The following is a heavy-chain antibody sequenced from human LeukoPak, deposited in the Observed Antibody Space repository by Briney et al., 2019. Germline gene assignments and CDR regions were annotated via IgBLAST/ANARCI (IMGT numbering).Heavy chain of an antibody. CDR2: IKQDGSEK. D-gene: IGHD2/OR15-2a*01. V-gene: IGHV3-7*01. CDR3: ASSWYGNRAHAFDI. CDR1: GFTFSSYW. Sequence: GGSLRLSCAASGFTFSSYWMGWVRQAPGKGLEWVANIKQDGSEKNYVDSVKGRLTISRDNAKSSLYLQMNSLRAEDTAVYYCASSWYGNRAHAFDIWGQGTMVTVSS. J-gene: IGHJ3*02.